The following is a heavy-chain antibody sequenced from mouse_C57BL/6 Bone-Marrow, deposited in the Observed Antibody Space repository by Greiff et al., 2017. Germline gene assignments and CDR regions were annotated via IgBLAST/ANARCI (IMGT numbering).Heavy chain of an antibody. CDR2: ISDGGSYT. J-gene: IGHJ3*01. CDR1: GFTFSSYA. CDR3: ARANWDFAD. V-gene: IGHV5-4*01. D-gene: IGHD4-1*01. Sequence: DVHLVESGGGLVKPGGSLTLSCAASGFTFSSYAMSWVRQTPEKRLEWVATISDGGSYTYYPDNVKGRFTISRDNAKNNRYLQMGQLKSEDTAMYYWARANWDFADWGKGTLVTVSA.